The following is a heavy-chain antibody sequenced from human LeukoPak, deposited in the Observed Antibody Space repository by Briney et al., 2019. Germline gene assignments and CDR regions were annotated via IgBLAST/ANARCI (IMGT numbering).Heavy chain of an antibody. CDR3: AKIMGRGYCTSTSCRGDWFDP. V-gene: IGHV4-4*02. CDR1: GGSISSSNW. J-gene: IGHJ5*02. Sequence: SETLSLTWAVSGGSISSSNWWSWVRQPPGKGLEWIGEIYHSGSTNYNPSLKSRVTISVDKSKNQFSLKLSSVTAADTAVYYCAKIMGRGYCTSTSCRGDWFDPWGQGTLVTVSS. CDR2: IYHSGST. D-gene: IGHD2-2*01.